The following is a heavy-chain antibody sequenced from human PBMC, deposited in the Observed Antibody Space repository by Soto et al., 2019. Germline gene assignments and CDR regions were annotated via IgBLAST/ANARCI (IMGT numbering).Heavy chain of an antibody. CDR1: GASIRSYC. CDR2: IFYSGST. J-gene: IGHJ4*02. V-gene: IGHV4-59*01. Sequence: AETLSRTCTVSGASIRSYCLTWIRQPPGKGLEWLGSIFYSGSTFYHPSLKSRVTISIHTSKSQFSLQLTSVTAADTAVYYCARGAADTAMVDSWGQGTLVTVSS. CDR3: ARGAADTAMVDS. D-gene: IGHD5-18*01.